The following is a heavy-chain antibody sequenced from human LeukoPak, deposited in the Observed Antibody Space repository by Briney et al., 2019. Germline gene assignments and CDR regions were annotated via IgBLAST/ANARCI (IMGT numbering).Heavy chain of an antibody. J-gene: IGHJ4*02. CDR1: GGSISSYY. D-gene: IGHD5-24*01. V-gene: IGHV4-59*12. CDR2: IYYSGSA. Sequence: SETLSLTCTVSGGSISSYYWSWIRQPPGKGLEWIGYIYYSGSANYNPSLKSRVTISVDTSKNQFSLKLSSVTAADTAVYYCAREGWLQPPDYWGQGTLVTASS. CDR3: AREGWLQPPDY.